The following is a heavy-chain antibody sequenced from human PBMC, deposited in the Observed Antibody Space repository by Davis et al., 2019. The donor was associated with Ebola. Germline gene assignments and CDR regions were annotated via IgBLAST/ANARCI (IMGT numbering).Heavy chain of an antibody. CDR1: GFTFSSYA. Sequence: GESLKISCAASGFTFSSYAMHWVRQAPGKGLEWVAVISYDGSNKYYADSVKGRFTISRDNSKNTLYLQMSSLRAEDTAVYYCARGALGVTTRHFDYWGQGTLVTVSS. CDR2: ISYDGSNK. V-gene: IGHV3-30-3*01. CDR3: ARGALGVTTRHFDY. D-gene: IGHD4-17*01. J-gene: IGHJ4*02.